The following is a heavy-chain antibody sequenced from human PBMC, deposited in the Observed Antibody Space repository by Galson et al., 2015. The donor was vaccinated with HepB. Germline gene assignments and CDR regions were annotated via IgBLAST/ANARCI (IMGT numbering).Heavy chain of an antibody. V-gene: IGHV1-24*01. CDR3: ATDLKNSSGWSGLYYYYYGMDV. J-gene: IGHJ6*02. Sequence: SVKVSCKVSGYTLTELSMHWVRQAPGKGLEWMGGFDPEDGETIYAQKFQGRVTMTEDTSTDTAYMELSSLRSEDTAVYYCATDLKNSSGWSGLYYYYYGMDVWGQGTTVTVSS. CDR2: FDPEDGET. D-gene: IGHD6-19*01. CDR1: GYTLTELS.